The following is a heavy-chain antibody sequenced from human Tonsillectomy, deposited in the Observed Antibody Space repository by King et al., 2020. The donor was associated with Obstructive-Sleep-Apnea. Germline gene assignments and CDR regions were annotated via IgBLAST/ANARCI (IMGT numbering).Heavy chain of an antibody. J-gene: IGHJ5*02. V-gene: IGHV1-2*02. D-gene: IGHD3-22*01. CDR1: GYTFTGYY. CDR3: ARDMSAYESTSPAS. Sequence: VQLVQSGAEVKKPGASVKVSCKASGYTFTGYYIHWVRQAPGQGLEWMGWISPNSGATEYAQKFQDRVTMTRDTSISTAYMDLSRLRSDDTAIYYCARDMSAYESTSPASWGQGTLVTVSS. CDR2: ISPNSGAT.